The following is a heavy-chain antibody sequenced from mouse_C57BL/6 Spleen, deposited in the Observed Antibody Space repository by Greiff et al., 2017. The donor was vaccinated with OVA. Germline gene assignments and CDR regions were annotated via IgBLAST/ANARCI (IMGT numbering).Heavy chain of an antibody. CDR3: ARDYYGSRRHWYFDV. D-gene: IGHD1-1*01. V-gene: IGHV1-75*01. CDR1: GYTFTDYY. Sequence: QVQLQQSGPELVKPGASVKISCKASGYTFTDYYINWVKQRPGQGLEWIGWIFPGSGSTYYNEKFKGKATLTVDKSSSTAYMLLSSLTSEDSAVYFCARDYYGSRRHWYFDVWGTGTTVTVSS. CDR2: IFPGSGST. J-gene: IGHJ1*03.